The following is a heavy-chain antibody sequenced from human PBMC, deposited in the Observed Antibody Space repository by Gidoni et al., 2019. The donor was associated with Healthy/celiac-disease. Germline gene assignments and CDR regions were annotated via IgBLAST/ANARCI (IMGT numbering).Heavy chain of an antibody. CDR3: ARRTVDSSGYYWGY. CDR1: GSTFSSYA. CDR2: IIPSFGTA. Sequence: QVQLVQPRAEVKKPASSVKVSCKPSGSTFSSYAISWVRQSPGQGREWTGGIIPSFGTANYAQKFQGRVTITADESTSTAYMELSSLRSEDTAVYYCARRTVDSSGYYWGYWGQGTLVTVSS. V-gene: IGHV1-69*01. D-gene: IGHD3-22*01. J-gene: IGHJ4*02.